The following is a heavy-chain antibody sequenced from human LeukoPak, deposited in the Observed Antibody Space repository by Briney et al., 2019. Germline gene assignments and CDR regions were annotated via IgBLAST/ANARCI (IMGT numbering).Heavy chain of an antibody. J-gene: IGHJ4*02. V-gene: IGHV3-53*01. CDR1: GFTVSSNY. CDR2: IYSGGST. Sequence: GGSLRLSCAASGFTVSSNYMSWVRQAPGKGLEWVSVIYSGGSTYYADPVNGRFTLSRENSKNTLYLQMNSLRAEDTAVYFCNAYDILTGRAFDYWGQGTLVTVSS. CDR3: NAYDILTGRAFDY. D-gene: IGHD3-9*01.